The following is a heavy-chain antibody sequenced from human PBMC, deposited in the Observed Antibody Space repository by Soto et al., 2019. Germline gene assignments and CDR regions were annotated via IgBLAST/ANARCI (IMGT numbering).Heavy chain of an antibody. J-gene: IGHJ4*02. Sequence: LSLTCSVSGRSMSSNYWSWIRQSPDKGLEWLGYVFYGGTDYNPSLGGRVSMSVETSKSQFSLKLTSVAVADTAVYYCASYRGALYFESWGPGILVTVSS. CDR1: GRSMSSNY. CDR3: ASYRGALYFES. V-gene: IGHV4-59*01. D-gene: IGHD3-16*01. CDR2: VFYGGT.